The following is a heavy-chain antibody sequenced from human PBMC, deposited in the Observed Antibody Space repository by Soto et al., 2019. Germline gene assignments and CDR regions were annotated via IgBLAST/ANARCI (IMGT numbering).Heavy chain of an antibody. CDR3: ARGSLGGLPPLGAFDI. CDR2: IYYSGST. CDR1: GGSISSGGYY. Sequence: SETLSLTCTVSGGSISSGGYYWSWIRQHPGKGLEWIGYIYYSGSTYYNPSLKSRVTISVDTSKNQFSLKLSSVTAADTAVYYCARGSLGGLPPLGAFDIWGQGTMVTVSS. V-gene: IGHV4-31*03. D-gene: IGHD3-10*01. J-gene: IGHJ3*02.